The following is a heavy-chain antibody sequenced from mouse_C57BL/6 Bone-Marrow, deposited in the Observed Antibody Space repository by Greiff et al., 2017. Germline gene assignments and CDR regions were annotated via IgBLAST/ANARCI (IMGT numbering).Heavy chain of an antibody. CDR2: IDPENGDT. Sequence: VQLQQSGAELVRPGASVKLSCTASGFNIKDDYMHWVKQRPEQGLEWIGWIDPENGDTEYASKFQGKATITADTSSNTAYLQLSSLTSEDTAVYYCTTDYYGSSDYFDCWGQGTTLTVSS. D-gene: IGHD1-1*01. CDR1: GFNIKDDY. J-gene: IGHJ2*01. CDR3: TTDYYGSSDYFDC. V-gene: IGHV14-4*01.